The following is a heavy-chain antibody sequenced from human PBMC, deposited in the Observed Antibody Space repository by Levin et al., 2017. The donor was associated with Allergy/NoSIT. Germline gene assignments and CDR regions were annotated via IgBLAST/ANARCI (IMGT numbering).Heavy chain of an antibody. Sequence: LSLTCAASGFTFPNSAMTWVRQAPGKGLEWVSAISGDAGSTSYADSVKGRFSISRDNSKNTLYLQMNSLRAEDTAVYYCAKAKNQMADFWSGNLHSYYYSVDVWGQGTTVTVSS. J-gene: IGHJ6*02. CDR3: AKAKNQMADFWSGNLHSYYYSVDV. CDR2: ISGDAGST. D-gene: IGHD3-3*01. CDR1: GFTFPNSA. V-gene: IGHV3-23*01.